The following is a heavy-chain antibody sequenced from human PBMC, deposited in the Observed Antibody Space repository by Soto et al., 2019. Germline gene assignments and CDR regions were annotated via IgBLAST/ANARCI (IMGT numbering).Heavy chain of an antibody. D-gene: IGHD3-10*01. Sequence: PSETLSLTCTVSGASISSYYWSWIRQPPGKGLEWIGYIYHSGFTRYNPSLKSRVSISVDTSKNQFSLKLTSVTAADTAVYYCTTQGFGGLHGLVDVWGQGTTVTVSS. CDR1: GASISSYY. V-gene: IGHV4-59*08. CDR3: TTQGFGGLHGLVDV. CDR2: IYHSGFT. J-gene: IGHJ6*02.